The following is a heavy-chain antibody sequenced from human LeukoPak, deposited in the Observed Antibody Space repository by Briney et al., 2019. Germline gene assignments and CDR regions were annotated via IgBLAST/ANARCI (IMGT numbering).Heavy chain of an antibody. CDR2: IYASGNT. V-gene: IGHV4-4*07. D-gene: IGHD5-12*01. CDR3: ARGMAAAYDYNWFDS. CDR1: GGSISSYD. Sequence: SETLSLTCTVSGGSISSYDWSRIRQPAGKGPEWIGRIYASGNTRYNPSLKSRLTMSVDTSKNQFSLKLSSVTAADTAIYFCARGMAAAYDYNWFDSWGQGTLVTVSS. J-gene: IGHJ5*01.